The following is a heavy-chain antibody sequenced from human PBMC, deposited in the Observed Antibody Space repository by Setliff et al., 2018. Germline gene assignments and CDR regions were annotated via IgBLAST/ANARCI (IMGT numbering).Heavy chain of an antibody. D-gene: IGHD3-10*01. CDR3: AGGQPLVRKYYYYMDV. CDR1: GGTFSSYV. J-gene: IGHJ6*03. CDR2: IIPMFGT. Sequence: ASVKVSCKASGGTFSSYVISWVREAPGQGLEWMGGIIPMFGTNYAQKFQGRVTITADESTSTAYMELSSLGPEDTAVYYCAGGQPLVRKYYYYMDVWGKGTTVTVSS. V-gene: IGHV1-69*13.